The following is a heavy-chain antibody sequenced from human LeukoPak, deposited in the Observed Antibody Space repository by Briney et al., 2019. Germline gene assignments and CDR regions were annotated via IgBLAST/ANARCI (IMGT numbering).Heavy chain of an antibody. J-gene: IGHJ4*02. CDR2: IYYSGST. D-gene: IGHD3-22*01. Sequence: SETLSLTCTVSGGSISSSSYYWGWIRQPPGKGLEWIGSIYYSGSTYYNPSLKSRVTIPVDTSKNQFSLKLCSVTAADTAVYYCASQEGMYYDTWGQGTLVTVSS. CDR1: GGSISSSSYY. V-gene: IGHV4-39*01. CDR3: ASQEGMYYDT.